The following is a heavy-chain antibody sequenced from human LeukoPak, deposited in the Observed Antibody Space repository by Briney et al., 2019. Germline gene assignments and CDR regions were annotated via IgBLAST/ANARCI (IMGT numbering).Heavy chain of an antibody. CDR2: IKQDGSET. J-gene: IGHJ4*02. Sequence: GGSLRLSCAASAFTFSSYWMSWVRQAPGKGLEWVANIKQDGSETYYVDSVKGRFTISRDNAKNSLFLQMNSLRAEDTALYYCAKQADTPMLIWSFTDYWGQGTLVTVSS. V-gene: IGHV3-7*01. CDR1: AFTFSSYW. D-gene: IGHD5-18*01. CDR3: AKQADTPMLIWSFTDY.